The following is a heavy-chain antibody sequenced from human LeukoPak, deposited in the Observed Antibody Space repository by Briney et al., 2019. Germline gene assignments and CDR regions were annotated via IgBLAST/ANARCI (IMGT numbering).Heavy chain of an antibody. CDR1: GYTFTGYY. CDR3: ARGDCSSTSRYDWFDP. V-gene: IGHV1-2*02. J-gene: IGHJ5*02. CDR2: INPNSGGT. D-gene: IGHD2-2*01. Sequence: VASVKVSCKASGYTFTGYYMHWVRQAPGQGLEWMGWINPNSGGTNYAQKFQGRVTMTRDTSISTAYMELSRLRSDDTAVYYCARGDCSSTSRYDWFDPWGQGTLVTVSS.